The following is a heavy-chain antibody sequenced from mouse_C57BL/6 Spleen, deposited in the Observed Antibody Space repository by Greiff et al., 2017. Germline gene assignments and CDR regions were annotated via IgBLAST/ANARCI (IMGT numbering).Heavy chain of an antibody. CDR1: GYTFTRYW. CDR2: IDPSYSYT. CDR3: ARRNNYYGSSYDY. D-gene: IGHD1-1*01. Sequence: QVQLQQPGAELVMPGASVKLSCKASGYTFTRYWMPWVQQRPGPGLAWIGEIDPSYSYTNYNPTFKGQSTLTVDTSSSTAYMQLSSLTSEDSAVDYCARRNNYYGSSYDYWGQGTTLTVSS. V-gene: IGHV1-69*01. J-gene: IGHJ2*01.